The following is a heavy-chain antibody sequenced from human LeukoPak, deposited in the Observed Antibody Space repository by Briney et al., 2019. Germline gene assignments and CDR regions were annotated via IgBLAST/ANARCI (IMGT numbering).Heavy chain of an antibody. D-gene: IGHD4-23*01. Sequence: SQTLSLTCTVSGGSISSGGYYWSWIHQHPGKGLEWIGYIYYSGSTYYNPSLKSRVTISVDTSKNQFSLKLSSVTAADTAVYYCARDRDGGNSGLAFDIWGQGTMVTVSS. J-gene: IGHJ3*02. CDR2: IYYSGST. CDR1: GGSISSGGYY. CDR3: ARDRDGGNSGLAFDI. V-gene: IGHV4-31*03.